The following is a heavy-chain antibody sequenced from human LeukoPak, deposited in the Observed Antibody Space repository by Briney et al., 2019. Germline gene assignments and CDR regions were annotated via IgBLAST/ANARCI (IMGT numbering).Heavy chain of an antibody. CDR2: IWYDGSNK. J-gene: IGHJ4*02. V-gene: IGHV3-33*01. Sequence: GGSLRLSCAASGFTFISYGTHWVRQAPGKGLEWVAVIWYDGSNKYYADSVKGRFTISRDDSKNTLYLQMNSLRAEDTAVYYCATDISLAGPGYWGQGTLVTVSS. D-gene: IGHD6-19*01. CDR3: ATDISLAGPGY. CDR1: GFTFISYG.